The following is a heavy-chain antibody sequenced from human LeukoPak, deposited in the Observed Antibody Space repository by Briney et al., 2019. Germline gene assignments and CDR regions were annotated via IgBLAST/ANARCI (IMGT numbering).Heavy chain of an antibody. CDR3: ARGAAWFGELPDFDY. J-gene: IGHJ4*02. Sequence: PSETLSLTCTVSGGSISSSPYYWGWIRQPPGKGLEWIGEINHSGSTNYNPSLKSRVTISVDTSKNQFSLKLSSVTAADTAVYYCARGAAWFGELPDFDYWGQGTLVTVSS. V-gene: IGHV4-39*07. D-gene: IGHD3-10*01. CDR1: GGSISSSPYY. CDR2: INHSGST.